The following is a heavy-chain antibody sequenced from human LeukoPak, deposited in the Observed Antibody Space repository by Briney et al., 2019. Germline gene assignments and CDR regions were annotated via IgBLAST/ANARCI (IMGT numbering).Heavy chain of an antibody. J-gene: IGHJ5*02. CDR1: GGSISSYY. V-gene: IGHV4-59*01. CDR3: ARRDYSNYHNWFDP. D-gene: IGHD4-11*01. CDR2: IYYSGST. Sequence: SETLSLTCTVSGGSISSYYWSWIRQPPGKGLEWIGYIYYSGSTNYNPSLKSRVTISVDTSKNQFSLKLSSVTAADTAVYYCARRDYSNYHNWFDPWGQGTLVTVSS.